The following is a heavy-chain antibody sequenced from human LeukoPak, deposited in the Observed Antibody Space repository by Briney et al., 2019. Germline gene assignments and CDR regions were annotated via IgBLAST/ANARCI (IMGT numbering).Heavy chain of an antibody. J-gene: IGHJ5*02. CDR3: ARAHGANWFDP. D-gene: IGHD3-16*01. Sequence: SVKVSCKASGGTFSSYAISWVRQAPGQGLEWMGRIIPILGIANYAQKSQGRVTITADKSTSTAYMELSSLRSEDTAVYYCARAHGANWFDPWGQGTLVTVSS. V-gene: IGHV1-69*04. CDR2: IIPILGIA. CDR1: GGTFSSYA.